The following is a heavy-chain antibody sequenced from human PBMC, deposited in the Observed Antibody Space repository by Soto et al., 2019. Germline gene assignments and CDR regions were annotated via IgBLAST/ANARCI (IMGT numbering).Heavy chain of an antibody. V-gene: IGHV3-30-3*01. CDR2: ISKDGSEK. D-gene: IGHD2-15*01. J-gene: IGHJ5*02. CDR1: GFTFRTCA. Sequence: GESLRLSCAASGFTFRTCAIHWVRQVPGTGLEWVAFISKDGSEKYYADTLKGRFTISRDNSMNTVYLQMNSLRTGDTALYYCARYLVVGAGGLYDRWGQGTLVTVSS. CDR3: ARYLVVGAGGLYDR.